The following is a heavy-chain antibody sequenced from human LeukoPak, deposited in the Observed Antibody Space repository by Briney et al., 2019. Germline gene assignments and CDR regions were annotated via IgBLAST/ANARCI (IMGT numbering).Heavy chain of an antibody. CDR3: AGNYYDSSGYYGMDV. CDR2: IYYSGST. Sequence: SETLSLTCTVSGGFISSYYWSWIRQPPGKGLEWIGYIYYSGSTNYNPSLKSRVTISVDTSKNQFSLKLSSVTAADTAVYYCAGNYYDSSGYYGMDVWGQGTTVTVSS. J-gene: IGHJ6*02. CDR1: GGFISSYY. V-gene: IGHV4-59*01. D-gene: IGHD3-22*01.